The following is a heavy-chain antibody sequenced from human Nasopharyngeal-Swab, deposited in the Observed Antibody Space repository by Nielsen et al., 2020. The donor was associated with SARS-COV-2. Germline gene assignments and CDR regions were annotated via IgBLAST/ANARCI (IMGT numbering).Heavy chain of an antibody. CDR3: ARVRVGTTNFDY. CDR2: ISYDGSNK. D-gene: IGHD1-26*01. Sequence: GESLKISCAASGFTFTSYAMHWVRQAPGQGLEWMAVISYDGSNKYYADSVKGRSTISRDNSKNTLYLQMNSLRAEDTAVYYCARVRVGTTNFDYWGQGTLVTVSS. V-gene: IGHV3-30-3*01. CDR1: GFTFTSYA. J-gene: IGHJ4*02.